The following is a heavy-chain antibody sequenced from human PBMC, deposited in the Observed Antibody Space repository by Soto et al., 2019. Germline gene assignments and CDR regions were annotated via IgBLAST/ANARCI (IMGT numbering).Heavy chain of an antibody. Sequence: EVQVVESGGGLVQPGGSLRLSCAASGFTVTSNSMSWVRQAPGKGLEWVSIIYSGGSTYYADSVKGRFTVSRDNSSNTVYLQMNSWRAEDTAVYYCARSGWQVSWFDPWGQGSLVTVAT. CDR2: IYSGGST. J-gene: IGHJ5*02. CDR3: ARSGWQVSWFDP. V-gene: IGHV3-66*01. D-gene: IGHD6-19*01. CDR1: GFTVTSNS.